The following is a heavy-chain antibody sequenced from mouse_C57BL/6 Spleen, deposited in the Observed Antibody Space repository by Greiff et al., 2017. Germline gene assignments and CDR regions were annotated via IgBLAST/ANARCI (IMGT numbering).Heavy chain of an antibody. CDR1: GFNIKDDY. CDR2: IDPENGDT. V-gene: IGHV14-4*01. CDR3: TTAYYSNQFAY. Sequence: VQLKESGAELVRPGASVKLSCTASGFNIKDDYMHWVKQRPEQGLEWIGGIDPENGDTEYASKFQGKATITADTSSNTAYLQLSSLTSEDTAVYYCTTAYYSNQFAYWGQGTLVTVSA. J-gene: IGHJ3*01. D-gene: IGHD2-5*01.